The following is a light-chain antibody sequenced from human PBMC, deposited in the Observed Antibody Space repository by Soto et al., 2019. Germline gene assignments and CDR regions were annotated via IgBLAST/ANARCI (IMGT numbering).Light chain of an antibody. Sequence: EILLTQSPATLSLSPGERATLSCRASQSVRSSLAWYQQKPGQAPRLLIYDASTSATGIPGRFSGSGSGTDFTLTISNLEPEDFAVYYCQQRSSWPWTFGQGAKVEIK. V-gene: IGKV3-11*01. CDR3: QQRSSWPWT. CDR1: QSVRSS. CDR2: DAS. J-gene: IGKJ1*01.